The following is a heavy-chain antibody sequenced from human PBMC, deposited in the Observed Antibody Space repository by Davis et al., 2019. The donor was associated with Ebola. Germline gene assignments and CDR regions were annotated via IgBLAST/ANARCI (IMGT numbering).Heavy chain of an antibody. Sequence: AASVKVSCKASGYTFTSYGISWVRQAPGQGLEWMGWISAYNGNTNYAQKFQGRVTMTRNTSISTAYMELSSLRSEDTAVYYCARGLEPTDDAFDIWGQGTTVTVSS. CDR2: ISAYNGNT. J-gene: IGHJ3*02. V-gene: IGHV1-18*01. CDR3: ARGLEPTDDAFDI. D-gene: IGHD4-17*01. CDR1: GYTFTSYG.